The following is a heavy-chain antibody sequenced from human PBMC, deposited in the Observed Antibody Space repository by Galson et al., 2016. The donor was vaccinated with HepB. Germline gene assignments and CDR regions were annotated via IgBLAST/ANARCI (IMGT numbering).Heavy chain of an antibody. CDR2: ISTTGGTR. Sequence: SLRLSCAASGFTFSTYEMNWVRHAPGKGLQWVSYISTTGGTRYYAHSVKGRYTISRDNAKESLYLKMNSLRSDDTGGYYCARGFGAFNLWGRGTMVTVSS. CDR1: GFTFSTYE. V-gene: IGHV3-48*03. CDR3: ARGFGAFNL. D-gene: IGHD3-10*01. J-gene: IGHJ3*01.